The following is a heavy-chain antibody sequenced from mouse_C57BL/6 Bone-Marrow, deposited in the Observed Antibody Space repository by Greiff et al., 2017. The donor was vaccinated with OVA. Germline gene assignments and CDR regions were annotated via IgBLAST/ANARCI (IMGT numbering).Heavy chain of an antibody. V-gene: IGHV1-4*01. CDR2: INPSSGYT. Sequence: VQLQQSGADLARPGASVKMSCKASGYTFTSYTMHWVKQRPGQGLEWIGYINPSSGYTKYNQKFKDKATLTADKSSSTAYMQLSSLTSEDAAVYYCARTAWFAYWGQGTLVTVSA. CDR1: GYTFTSYT. J-gene: IGHJ3*01. CDR3: ARTAWFAY.